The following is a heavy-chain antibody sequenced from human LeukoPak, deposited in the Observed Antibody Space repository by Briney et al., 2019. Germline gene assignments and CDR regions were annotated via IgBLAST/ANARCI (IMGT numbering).Heavy chain of an antibody. CDR2: ISSSSSYI. CDR3: ARVGDGSSDYYCDY. D-gene: IGHD1-26*01. V-gene: IGHV3-21*01. Sequence: KPGGSLRLSCAASGFTFSSYSMNWVRQAPGKGLEWVSSISSSSSYIYYADSVKGRFTISRDNAKNSLYLQMNSLRAEDTAVYYCARVGDGSSDYYCDYWGQGTLVTVSS. J-gene: IGHJ4*02. CDR1: GFTFSSYS.